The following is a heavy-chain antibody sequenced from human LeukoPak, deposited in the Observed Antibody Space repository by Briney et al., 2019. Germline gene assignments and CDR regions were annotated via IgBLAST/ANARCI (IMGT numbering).Heavy chain of an antibody. D-gene: IGHD5-24*01. Sequence: SETLSLTCTVSGGSISSGDYYWSWIRQPPGKGLEWIGYIYYSGSTYCNPSLKSRVTISVDTSKNQFSLKLSFVTAADTAVYYCAREGLQGDYYYGMDVWGQGTTVTVSS. CDR2: IYYSGST. CDR1: GGSISSGDYY. V-gene: IGHV4-30-4*01. CDR3: AREGLQGDYYYGMDV. J-gene: IGHJ6*02.